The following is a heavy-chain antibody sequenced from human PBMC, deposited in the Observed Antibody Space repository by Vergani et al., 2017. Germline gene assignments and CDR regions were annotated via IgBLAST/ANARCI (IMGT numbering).Heavy chain of an antibody. V-gene: IGHV1-24*01. CDR1: GYSLTELT. J-gene: IGHJ4*02. Sequence: QVQLVQSGSEVRKPGASVKVSCQVSGYSLTELTIHWVRQAPGKGLEWMGGFDPEHGEVTFAHHIQGRVTMTEDRSTDTAYMELSSLRPEDTALYYCAIVTDYEDSRGYYLDYWGQGTLVTVST. CDR2: FDPEHGEV. CDR3: AIVTDYEDSRGYYLDY. D-gene: IGHD3-22*01.